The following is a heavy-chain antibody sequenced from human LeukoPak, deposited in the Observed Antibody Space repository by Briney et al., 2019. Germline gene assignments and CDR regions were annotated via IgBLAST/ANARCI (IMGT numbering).Heavy chain of an antibody. Sequence: PGGSLRLPCAASGFTFSSYGMHWVRQAPGKGLEWVAVISYDGSNKYYADSVKGRFTISRDNSKNTLYLQMNSLRAEDTAVYYCAKDPGGNSEYFDYWGQGTLVTVSS. J-gene: IGHJ4*02. V-gene: IGHV3-30*18. D-gene: IGHD4-23*01. CDR1: GFTFSSYG. CDR2: ISYDGSNK. CDR3: AKDPGGNSEYFDY.